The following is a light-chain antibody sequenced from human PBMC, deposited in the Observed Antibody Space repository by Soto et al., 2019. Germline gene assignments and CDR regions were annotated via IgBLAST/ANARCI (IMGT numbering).Light chain of an antibody. CDR1: QSIGGN. CDR3: QQYNNRPPWT. CDR2: DVS. V-gene: IGKV3-15*01. Sequence: EIVVTQSPAALSVSPGERATLSCRASQSIGGNLAWYQQKPGQAPRLLIYDVSTRATGIPARLSGRGSGTEFTLTISSLQSEDFALYYCQQYNNRPPWTFGQGTKVHIK. J-gene: IGKJ1*01.